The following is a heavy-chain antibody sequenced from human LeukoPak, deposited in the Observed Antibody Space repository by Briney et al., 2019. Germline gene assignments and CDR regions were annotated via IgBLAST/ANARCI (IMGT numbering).Heavy chain of an antibody. CDR3: AKGSVAIPQFFKP. D-gene: IGHD2-21*01. J-gene: IGHJ4*02. V-gene: IGHV3-23*01. CDR1: GFSFRNYA. Sequence: GGSLRLSCEASGFSFRNYAMNWVRQAPGKGLEWVASISGTGGSTFYADFAKGRFIISGDNSKDTLSLQLNSLTGTDTALYFCAKGSVAIPQFFKPWGRGILVTVSS. CDR2: ISGTGGST.